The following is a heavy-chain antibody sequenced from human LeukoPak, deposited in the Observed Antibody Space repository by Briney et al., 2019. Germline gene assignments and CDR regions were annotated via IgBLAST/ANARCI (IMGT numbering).Heavy chain of an antibody. CDR2: ISSSGSTI. V-gene: IGHV3-11*01. D-gene: IGHD2-15*01. CDR1: GFTFSDYY. Sequence: GGSLRLSCAASGFTFSDYYMSWIRQAPGKGLEWVSYISSSGSTIYYADSVKGRFTISRDNAKNSLYLQMNSLRAEDTAVYYCAKFGYCSGGSCYGFDYWGQGTLVTVSS. CDR3: AKFGYCSGGSCYGFDY. J-gene: IGHJ4*02.